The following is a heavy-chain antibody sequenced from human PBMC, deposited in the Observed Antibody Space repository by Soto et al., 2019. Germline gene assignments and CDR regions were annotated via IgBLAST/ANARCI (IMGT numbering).Heavy chain of an antibody. CDR2: IYYSGST. Sequence: SETLSLTCTVSGGSISSGGYYWSWIRQHPGKGLEWIGYIYYSGSTYYNPSLKSRVTISVDTSKNQFSLKLSSVTAADTAVYYCARDVHSSGWYQIDQNAFDIWGQGTMVTVSS. J-gene: IGHJ3*02. CDR3: ARDVHSSGWYQIDQNAFDI. D-gene: IGHD6-19*01. CDR1: GGSISSGGYY. V-gene: IGHV4-31*03.